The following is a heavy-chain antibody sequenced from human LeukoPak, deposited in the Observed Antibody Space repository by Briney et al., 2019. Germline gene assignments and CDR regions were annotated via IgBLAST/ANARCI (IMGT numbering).Heavy chain of an antibody. CDR1: GYTFTSYD. CDR3: ARGETQCMDY. D-gene: IGHD2-8*01. CDR2: VTPTTGNT. J-gene: IGHJ4*02. Sequence: ASVKVSCKASGYTFTSYDINWVRQAPGQGLEWMGWVTPTTGNTGYAQKFQGRVTIARDTSIGTTYLELSSLRSEDKAMYYCARGETQCMDYWGQGTLVTVSS. V-gene: IGHV1-8*03.